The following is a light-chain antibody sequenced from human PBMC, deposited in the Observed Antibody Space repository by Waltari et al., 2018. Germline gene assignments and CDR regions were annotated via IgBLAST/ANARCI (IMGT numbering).Light chain of an antibody. CDR2: GNR. V-gene: IGLV1-40*01. CDR3: QSYDSSLSGYV. CDR1: SSNIGAGYD. Sequence: QSVLTQPPSVSGAAGQRVTISRTGSSSNIGAGYDCHWYQQLPRTAPKLLIFGNRYWPSGVPDRFSGSKSGTSASLAITGLRADDEADYYCQSYDSSLSGYVFGTGTKVTVL. J-gene: IGLJ1*01.